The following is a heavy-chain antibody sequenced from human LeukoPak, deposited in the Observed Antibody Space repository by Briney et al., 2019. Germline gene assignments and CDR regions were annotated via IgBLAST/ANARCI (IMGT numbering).Heavy chain of an antibody. CDR1: GLTFSSYE. Sequence: GGSLRLSCAASGLTFSSYEMNWVRQAPGKGLEWVSYISSSGSTIYYADSVKGRFTISRVNAKNSLYLQMNSLRAVDTAVYYCARDFLHLGGWGQGTMVTVSS. CDR2: ISSSGSTI. D-gene: IGHD3-16*01. J-gene: IGHJ3*01. V-gene: IGHV3-48*03. CDR3: ARDFLHLGG.